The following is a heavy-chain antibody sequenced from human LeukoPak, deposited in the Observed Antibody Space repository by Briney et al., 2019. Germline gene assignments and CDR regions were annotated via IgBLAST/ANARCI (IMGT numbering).Heavy chain of an antibody. CDR2: INHSGST. D-gene: IGHD2-2*01. V-gene: IGHV4-34*01. CDR1: GGSFSGYY. Sequence: PSETLSLTCAVYGGSFSGYYWSWIRQPPGKVLEWIGEINHSGSTNYNPSLKSRVTISVDTSKNQFSLKLSSVTAADTAVYYCARRELVPAAMVWFDPWGQGTLVTVSS. CDR3: ARRELVPAAMVWFDP. J-gene: IGHJ5*02.